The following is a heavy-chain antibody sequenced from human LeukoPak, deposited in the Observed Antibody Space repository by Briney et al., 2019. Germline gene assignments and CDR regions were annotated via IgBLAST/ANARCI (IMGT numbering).Heavy chain of an antibody. V-gene: IGHV3-23*01. CDR2: VSGSGGST. Sequence: GESLKISCKGSGYSFTSYWISWVRQAPGKGLEWVSAVSGSGGSTYYADSVKGRFTISRDNSKNTLYLQMNSLRAEDTAVYYCAKGSQDVRPYYFDYWGQGTLVTVSS. D-gene: IGHD3-10*01. CDR1: GYSFTSYW. CDR3: AKGSQDVRPYYFDY. J-gene: IGHJ4*02.